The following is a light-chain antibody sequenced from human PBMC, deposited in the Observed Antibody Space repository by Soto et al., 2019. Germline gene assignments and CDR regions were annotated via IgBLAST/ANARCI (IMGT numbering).Light chain of an antibody. J-gene: IGLJ1*01. Sequence: QSALTQPASVSGSPGQSITISCTGTSTDIGYYIYVSWFQQYPGKAPKLLISEVSQRSSGISDRFSGSKSGNTASLTISGLQAEDEAHYYCSSYTTSSTHVFGTGTKLTVL. CDR1: STDIGYYIY. V-gene: IGLV2-14*01. CDR2: EVS. CDR3: SSYTTSSTHV.